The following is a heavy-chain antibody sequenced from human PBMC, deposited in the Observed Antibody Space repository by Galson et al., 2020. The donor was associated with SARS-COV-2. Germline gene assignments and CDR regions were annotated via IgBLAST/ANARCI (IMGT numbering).Heavy chain of an antibody. CDR1: GGSISTIDYY. J-gene: IGHJ4*02. V-gene: IGHV4-39*07. CDR2: MYYSGTT. Sequence: SETLSLTCTVSGGSISTIDYYWAWIRPPPGKGLEWNGSMYYSGTTYYNPSLKSRVAISLDKSKNQFSLKVNSMTPADTAVYYCAKAQWSSSLYYFDYWCQGTQVTVSS. D-gene: IGHD6-13*01. CDR3: AKAQWSSSLYYFDY.